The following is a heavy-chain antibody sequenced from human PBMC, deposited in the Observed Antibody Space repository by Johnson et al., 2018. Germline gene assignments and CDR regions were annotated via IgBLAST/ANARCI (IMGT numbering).Heavy chain of an antibody. D-gene: IGHD6-19*01. CDR2: ISFDGSNS. CDR3: AKESIAVTVPQNDYYYYYMDI. V-gene: IGHV3-30*18. Sequence: HWVRQAPGGGLEWVAIISFDGSNSYYADSVKGRFTITRDNSKSTLFLLMSSLRAEDTAVYYCAKESIAVTVPQNDYYYYYMDIWGKGTTVIVSS. J-gene: IGHJ6*03.